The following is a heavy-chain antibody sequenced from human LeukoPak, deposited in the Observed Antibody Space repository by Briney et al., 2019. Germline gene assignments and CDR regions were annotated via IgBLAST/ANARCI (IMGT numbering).Heavy chain of an antibody. CDR2: TYYRSKWYN. J-gene: IGHJ4*02. D-gene: IGHD6-13*01. Sequence: SQTLSLTCAISGDSVSNNSAAWNWIRQSPSRGLEWLGRTYYRSKWYNDYAVSVKSRITINTNTSKNLLSLQLNSVTPEDTAVYYCARDSSRKLDYWGQGTLVTVSS. V-gene: IGHV6-1*01. CDR1: GDSVSNNSAA. CDR3: ARDSSRKLDY.